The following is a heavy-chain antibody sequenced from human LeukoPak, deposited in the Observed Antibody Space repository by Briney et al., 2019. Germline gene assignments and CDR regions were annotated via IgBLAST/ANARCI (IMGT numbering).Heavy chain of an antibody. CDR3: ARGASVAAAGASP. J-gene: IGHJ1*01. D-gene: IGHD6-13*01. V-gene: IGHV3-74*01. CDR2: INPEGSGT. CDR1: GFTFTRYW. Sequence: GGSLRLSCAASGFTFTRYWMHWVRQTPGKGLVWVSRINPEGSGTGYADSVKGRFTISRDNTKNTLYLQMNSLRAEDTAVYYCARGASVAAAGASPWGRGTLVTVSS.